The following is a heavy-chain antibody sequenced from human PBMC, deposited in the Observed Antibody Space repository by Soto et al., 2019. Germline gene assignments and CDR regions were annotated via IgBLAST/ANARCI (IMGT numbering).Heavy chain of an antibody. CDR1: GGSISSGDYY. V-gene: IGHV4-30-4*01. CDR3: ARGHGLHRYYGMDV. J-gene: IGHJ6*02. CDR2: IYYSGST. D-gene: IGHD4-4*01. Sequence: KPSETLSLTCTVSGGSISSGDYYWSWIRQPPGKGLEWIGYIYYSGSTYYNPSLKSRVTISVDTSKNQFSLKLSSVTAADTAVYYCARGHGLHRYYGMDVWGQGTTVTVSS.